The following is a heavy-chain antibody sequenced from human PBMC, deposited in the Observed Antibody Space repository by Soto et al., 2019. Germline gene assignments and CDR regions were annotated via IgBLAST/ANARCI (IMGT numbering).Heavy chain of an antibody. V-gene: IGHV3-21*01. D-gene: IGHD6-13*01. CDR3: ARISSSWYGIDY. Sequence: GGSLRLSCAASGFTFSSYSMNWVRQAPGKGLEWVSSISSSRSDIYYKDSVKGRFTISRDNAKNSLYLQMNSLRAEDTAVYYCARISSSWYGIDYWGQGTLVTVSS. J-gene: IGHJ4*02. CDR2: ISSSRSDI. CDR1: GFTFSSYS.